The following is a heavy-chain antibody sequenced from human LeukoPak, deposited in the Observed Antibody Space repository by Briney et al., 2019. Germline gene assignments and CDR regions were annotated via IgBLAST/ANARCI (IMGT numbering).Heavy chain of an antibody. CDR3: AXXREGDRWSRVLGEQYYFDX. V-gene: IGHV3-53*01. J-gene: IGHJ4*02. CDR2: IYSGGST. Sequence: GGSLRLSCAASGFTVSSNYMSWVRQAPGKGLEWVSVIYSGGSTYYADSVKGRFTISRDNSKNTLYLQMNSLRAEDTAVYYCAXXREGDRWSRVLGEQYYFDXXGQGTLVTVS. D-gene: IGHD4-23*01. CDR1: GFTVSSNY.